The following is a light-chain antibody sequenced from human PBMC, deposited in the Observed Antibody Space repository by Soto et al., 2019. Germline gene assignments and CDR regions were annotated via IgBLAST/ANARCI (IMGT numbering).Light chain of an antibody. Sequence: DIHMTQSPSTLSASVGDRVTISCRASQNIFTYLAWYQQKPGKAPKLLIFAASTLQSGVPPRFXXSGSGTEFTLTISSLQPDDFATYYCQHYTLYSASFGPGTKV. CDR2: AAS. J-gene: IGKJ1*01. V-gene: IGKV1-5*01. CDR1: QNIFTY. CDR3: QHYTLYSAS.